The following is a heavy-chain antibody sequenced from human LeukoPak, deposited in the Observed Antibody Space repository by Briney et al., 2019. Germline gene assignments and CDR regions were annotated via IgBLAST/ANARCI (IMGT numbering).Heavy chain of an antibody. CDR2: MSYVGIT. CDR3: TRLPLDYSLDH. J-gene: IGHJ4*02. D-gene: IGHD4-11*01. CDR1: GDSISSTTYW. Sequence: SETLSLTCTVSGDSISSTTYWWGWIRQSPGKGLEWIGSMSYVGITSYNPSLKSRATISVDTSKNQFSLMLNSVTAADTAVNYCTRLPLDYSLDHWGQGTPVSVSS. V-gene: IGHV4-39*01.